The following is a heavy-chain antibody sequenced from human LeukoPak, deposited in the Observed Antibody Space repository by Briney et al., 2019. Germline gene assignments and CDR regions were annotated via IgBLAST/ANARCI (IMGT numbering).Heavy chain of an antibody. J-gene: IGHJ5*02. D-gene: IGHD2-2*01. CDR1: GGFISSYY. V-gene: IGHV4-4*09. Sequence: PSETLSLTCTVSGGFISSYYWSWIRQPPGKGLEWIGYIYTSGSTNYNPSLKSRVTISVDTSKNQFSLKPSSVTAADTAVYYCARVGSTSCYRSWFDPWGQGTLVTVSS. CDR3: ARVGSTSCYRSWFDP. CDR2: IYTSGST.